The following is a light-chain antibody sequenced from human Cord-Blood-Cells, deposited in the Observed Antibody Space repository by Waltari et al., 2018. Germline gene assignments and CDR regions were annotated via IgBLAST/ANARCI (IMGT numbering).Light chain of an antibody. J-gene: IGKJ1*01. CDR2: AAS. Sequence: DIQMTQPPSSLYASVVDRVTITCRASQSISSYLNWYQQKPGKAPKLLIYAASSLQSGVPSRFSGSGSGTDFTLTISSLQPEDFATYYCQQSYSTPWTFGQGTKVEIK. CDR3: QQSYSTPWT. V-gene: IGKV1-39*01. CDR1: QSISSY.